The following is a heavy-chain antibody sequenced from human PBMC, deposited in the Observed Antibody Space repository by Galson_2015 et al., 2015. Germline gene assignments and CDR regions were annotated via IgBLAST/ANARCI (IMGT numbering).Heavy chain of an antibody. Sequence: SLRLSCAVSGFTFSSYAMGWVRQAPGTGLEGVSSIGDSGANTKYADSVKGRFTISRDNSKNTLYLQMNSLRGDDTAVYYCAKGGPYCSGGNCHGVFDSWSQGTLVTVSS. J-gene: IGHJ4*02. CDR2: IGDSGANT. CDR1: GFTFSSYA. D-gene: IGHD2-15*01. V-gene: IGHV3-23*01. CDR3: AKGGPYCSGGNCHGVFDS.